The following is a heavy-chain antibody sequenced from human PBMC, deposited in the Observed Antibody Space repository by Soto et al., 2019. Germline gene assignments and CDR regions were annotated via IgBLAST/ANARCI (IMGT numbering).Heavy chain of an antibody. V-gene: IGHV1-18*01. Sequence: GASVKVSCKASGYTFTSYGISWVRQAPGQGLEWMGWISAYNGNTNYAQKLQGRVTMTTDTSTSTAYMELRSLRSDDTAVYYCARTGCRSGGSCYSRSSDYWGQGTLVTVSS. J-gene: IGHJ4*02. CDR1: GYTFTSYG. D-gene: IGHD2-15*01. CDR3: ARTGCRSGGSCYSRSSDY. CDR2: ISAYNGNT.